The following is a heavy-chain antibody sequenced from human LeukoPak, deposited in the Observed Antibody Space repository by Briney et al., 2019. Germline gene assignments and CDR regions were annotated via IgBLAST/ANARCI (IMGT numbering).Heavy chain of an antibody. V-gene: IGHV4-39*07. D-gene: IGHD3-22*01. CDR1: GGSISSSNYY. CDR3: AREMYDSGGYRVSYFDY. Sequence: NPSETLSLTCTVSGGSISSSNYYWGWIRQPPGKGLEWIASIHNSGSTFYNPSLKGRVSRSIDTSKNQFSLKLSSVTAADTAVYYCAREMYDSGGYRVSYFDYWGQGILVTVSS. J-gene: IGHJ4*02. CDR2: IHNSGST.